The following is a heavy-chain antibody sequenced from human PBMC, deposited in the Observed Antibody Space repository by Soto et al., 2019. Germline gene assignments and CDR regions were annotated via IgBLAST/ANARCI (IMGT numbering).Heavy chain of an antibody. D-gene: IGHD3-10*01. CDR2: IYPGDSDT. Sequence: PGESLKISWKGSGYTFSSYLVAWVRQMPGKGLEWMGSIYPGDSDTKYSPSFRGQVTISADKSIRTAYLQWSSLKASDTAMYYCASGLYYYGVDFWGQGTPVNVSS. CDR1: GYTFSSYL. V-gene: IGHV5-51*01. CDR3: ASGLYYYGVDF. J-gene: IGHJ6*02.